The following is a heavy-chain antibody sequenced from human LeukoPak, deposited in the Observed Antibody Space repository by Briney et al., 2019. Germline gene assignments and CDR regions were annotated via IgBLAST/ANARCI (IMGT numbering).Heavy chain of an antibody. D-gene: IGHD3-3*01. CDR2: IYTSGST. CDR3: ARESSLLRSPDY. V-gene: IGHV4-61*02. J-gene: IGHJ4*02. CDR1: GGSISSGSYY. Sequence: SQTLSLTCTVSGGSISSGSYYWSWIRQPAGKGLEWIGRIYTSGSTNYNPSLKSRVIISVDTSKNQFSLKLSSVTAADTAVYYCARESSLLRSPDYWGQGTLVTVSS.